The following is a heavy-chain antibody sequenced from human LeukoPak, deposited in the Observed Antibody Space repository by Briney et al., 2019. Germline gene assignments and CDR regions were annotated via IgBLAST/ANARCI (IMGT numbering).Heavy chain of an antibody. Sequence: GLSLKILLEVCGYSLAIYWIGVVRQMHAQGLKWTGIIYPGDPDTRYSPSFQGQITISADKSISTAYLQWSSLKASDTAIYYCARQGYSYGYDYWGQGTLVTVSS. V-gene: IGHV5-51*01. J-gene: IGHJ4*02. CDR1: GYSLAIYW. CDR2: IYPGDPDT. D-gene: IGHD5-18*01. CDR3: ARQGYSYGYDY.